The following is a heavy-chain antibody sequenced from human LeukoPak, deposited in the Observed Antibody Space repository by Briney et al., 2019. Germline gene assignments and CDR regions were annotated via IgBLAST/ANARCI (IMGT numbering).Heavy chain of an antibody. CDR2: IYSGGST. V-gene: IGHV3-53*01. CDR3: VRHGLGSSWFGFDY. CDR1: GFTVSSNY. Sequence: GGSLRLSCAASGFTVSSNYMSWVRQAPGKGLEWVSVIYSGGSTYYADFVKGRFTISRDNSKNTLYLQMNSLRAEDTAVYYCVRHGLGSSWFGFDYWGQGTLVTVSS. D-gene: IGHD6-13*01. J-gene: IGHJ4*02.